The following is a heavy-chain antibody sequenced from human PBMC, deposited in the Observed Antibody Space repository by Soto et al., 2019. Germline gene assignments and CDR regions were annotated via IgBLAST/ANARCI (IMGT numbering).Heavy chain of an antibody. J-gene: IGHJ2*01. V-gene: IGHV4-34*01. D-gene: IGHD3-9*01. CDR1: GGSFSGYY. CDR3: ARGRVTGYQSRYFDL. Sequence: PSETLSLTCAVYGGSFSGYYWIWIRQPPGKGLEWIGEINHSGSTNYNPSLKSRVTISVDTSKNQFSLKLSSVTAADTAVYYCARGRVTGYQSRYFDLWGRGTLVTVSS. CDR2: INHSGST.